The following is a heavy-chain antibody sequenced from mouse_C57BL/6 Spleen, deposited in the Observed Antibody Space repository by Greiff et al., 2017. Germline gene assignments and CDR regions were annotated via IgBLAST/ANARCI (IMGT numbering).Heavy chain of an antibody. J-gene: IGHJ2*01. CDR1: GYAFSSSW. CDR2: IYPGDGDT. V-gene: IGHV1-82*01. Sequence: QVQLQQSGPELVKPGASVKISCKASGYAFSSSWMNWVKQRPGKGLEWIGRIYPGDGDTNYNGKFKGKATLTADKSSSTAYMQLSSLTSEDSAVYFCARLDYYGYRGWGQGTTLTVSS. CDR3: ARLDYYGYRG. D-gene: IGHD2-2*01.